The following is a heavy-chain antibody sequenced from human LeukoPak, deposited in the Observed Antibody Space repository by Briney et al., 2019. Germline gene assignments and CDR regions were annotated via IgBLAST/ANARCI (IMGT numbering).Heavy chain of an antibody. V-gene: IGHV3-21*04. CDR3: ARAPRLLDS. Sequence: PGGSLRLSCAASGFTFSSYSMNWVRQAPGKGLEWVSSISRSSDYTYYADSVKGRFTISRDNAKNSLYLQMNSLRAEDTAVYYCARAPRLLDSWGQGILVTVSS. D-gene: IGHD1-1*01. CDR1: GFTFSSYS. J-gene: IGHJ4*02. CDR2: ISRSSDYT.